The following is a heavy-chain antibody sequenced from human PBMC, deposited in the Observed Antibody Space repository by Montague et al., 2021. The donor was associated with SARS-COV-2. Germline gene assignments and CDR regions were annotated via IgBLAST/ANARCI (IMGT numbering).Heavy chain of an antibody. Sequence: SETLSLTCTVSGASISSRSYYWGWIRQPPGKGLEWIGFKYYSGSTYYNPTLKSRVTISVDTSKNQFSLKLSSVTAADTAVYYCATPPSSITIFGVVQGYYFDDWGQGTLVTVSS. CDR3: ATPPSSITIFGVVQGYYFDD. CDR1: GASISSRSYY. J-gene: IGHJ4*02. CDR2: KYYSGST. V-gene: IGHV4-39*01. D-gene: IGHD3-3*01.